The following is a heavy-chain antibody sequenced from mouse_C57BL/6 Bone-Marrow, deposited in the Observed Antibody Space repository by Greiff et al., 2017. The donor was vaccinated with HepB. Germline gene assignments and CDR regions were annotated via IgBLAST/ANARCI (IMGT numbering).Heavy chain of an antibody. CDR1: GYAFSSSW. CDR3: ARIYYYGSSSYWYFDV. Sequence: QVQLQQSGPELVKPGASVKISCKASGYAFSSSWMNWVKQRPGKGLEWIGRIYPGDGDTNYNGKFKGKATLTADKSSSTASMQLSSLTSEDSAVYFCARIYYYGSSSYWYFDVWGTGTTVTVSS. J-gene: IGHJ1*03. D-gene: IGHD1-1*01. V-gene: IGHV1-82*01. CDR2: IYPGDGDT.